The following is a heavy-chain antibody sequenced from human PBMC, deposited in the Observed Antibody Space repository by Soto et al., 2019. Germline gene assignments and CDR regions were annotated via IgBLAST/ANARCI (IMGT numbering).Heavy chain of an antibody. CDR1: GTSISGFY. CDR2: IYATGTT. CDR3: VRDGTKTLRDWFDP. V-gene: IGHV4-4*07. Sequence: SETLSLTCTVSGTSISGFYWSWIRKSAGKGLEWIGRIYATGTTDHNPSLKSRVMMSVDTSKKQFSLKLRSVTAADTAVYYCVRDGTKTLRDWFDPWGQGISVTVSS. J-gene: IGHJ5*02. D-gene: IGHD1-1*01.